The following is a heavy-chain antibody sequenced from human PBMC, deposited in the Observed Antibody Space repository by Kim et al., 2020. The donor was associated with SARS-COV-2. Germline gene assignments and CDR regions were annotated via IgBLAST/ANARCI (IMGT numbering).Heavy chain of an antibody. CDR3: AVAAMVTRWFDP. D-gene: IGHD5-18*01. V-gene: IGHV4-34*01. CDR2: INHSGST. CDR1: GGSFSGYY. Sequence: SETLSLTCAVYGGSFSGYYWSWIRQPPGKGLEWIGEINHSGSTNYNPSLKSRVTISVDTSKNQFSLKLSSVTAADTAVYYCAVAAMVTRWFDPWGQGTLVTVSS. J-gene: IGHJ5*02.